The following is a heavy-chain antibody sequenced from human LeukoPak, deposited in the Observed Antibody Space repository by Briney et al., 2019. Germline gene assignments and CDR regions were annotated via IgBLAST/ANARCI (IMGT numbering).Heavy chain of an antibody. CDR3: ARHCYDSSGNYYDY. J-gene: IGHJ4*02. CDR2: INPNSGGT. CDR1: GYTFTGYY. Sequence: ASVKVSCKASGYTFTGYYMHWVRQAPGQGLEWMGWINPNSGGTNYAQKFQGRVTMTRDTSISTAYMELSRLRSDDTAVYYCARHCYDSSGNYYDYWGQGTLVTVSS. D-gene: IGHD3-22*01. V-gene: IGHV1-2*02.